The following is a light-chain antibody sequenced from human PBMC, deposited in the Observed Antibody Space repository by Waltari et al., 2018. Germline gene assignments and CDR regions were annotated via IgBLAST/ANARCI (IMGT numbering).Light chain of an antibody. CDR3: SSYAGSNTWV. CDR2: EVS. Sequence: QSALTQPPSASESPGQSVTISCTGTSSAVGDYDFVSWYQHHPGKAPKIMIYEVSKRPSGVPDRFSGSKSGSTASLTVSGLQAEDEATYYCSSYAGSNTWVFGGGTKLTVL. CDR1: SSAVGDYDF. V-gene: IGLV2-8*01. J-gene: IGLJ3*02.